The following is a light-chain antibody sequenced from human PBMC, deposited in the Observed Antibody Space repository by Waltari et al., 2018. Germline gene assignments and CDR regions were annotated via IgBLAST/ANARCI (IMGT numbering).Light chain of an antibody. Sequence: SYELIQPPSVSVSPGQTASITCSGHKLGDKYACWYQQRPGQSPVLVIYHDSKRPSGIPERFSGSNSGNTATLTISGTQAMDEADYYCQAWDSTTVVFGGGTKLTVL. CDR1: KLGDKY. CDR2: HDS. V-gene: IGLV3-1*01. J-gene: IGLJ2*01. CDR3: QAWDSTTVV.